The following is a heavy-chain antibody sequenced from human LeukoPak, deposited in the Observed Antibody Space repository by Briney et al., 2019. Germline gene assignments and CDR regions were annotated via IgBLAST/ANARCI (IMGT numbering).Heavy chain of an antibody. CDR2: INSDGSST. CDR3: ARISRLGAREYLDH. D-gene: IGHD2/OR15-2a*01. J-gene: IGHJ4*02. V-gene: IGHV3-74*01. Sequence: GGSLRLSCVASGFTFNIYWIHWVRQAPGKGLVWVSRINSDGSSTIYADSVKGRFTISRDNAENTVYLQMNSLRDEDTAVYYCARISRLGAREYLDHWGQGTLVTVSS. CDR1: GFTFNIYW.